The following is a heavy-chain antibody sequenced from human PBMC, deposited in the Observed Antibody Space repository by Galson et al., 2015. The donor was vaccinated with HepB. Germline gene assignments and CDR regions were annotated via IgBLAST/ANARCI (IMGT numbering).Heavy chain of an antibody. V-gene: IGHV3-23*01. Sequence: SLRLSCAASGFTFRSYALSWVRPAPGKGPEWVSGISESGGRAYYADSVKGRFTISRDNSKNTLYLQMSSLRVEDTAVYYCAKDVDCDGGSCYGPNGMDVWGQGTTVAVSS. J-gene: IGHJ6*02. D-gene: IGHD2-15*01. CDR2: ISESGGRA. CDR1: GFTFRSYA. CDR3: AKDVDCDGGSCYGPNGMDV.